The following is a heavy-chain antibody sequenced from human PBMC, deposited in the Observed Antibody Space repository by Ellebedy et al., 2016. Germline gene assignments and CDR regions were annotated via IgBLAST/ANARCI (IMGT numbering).Heavy chain of an antibody. CDR2: INQDESEK. V-gene: IGHV3-7*01. D-gene: IGHD3-10*01. CDR3: ARQDGSGSSPYYYGMDV. J-gene: IGHJ6*02. Sequence: GESLKISCAASRFTFNNYWISWVRQAPGQGLEWVANINQDESEKYYVDSVKGRFTISRDNAKNSLHLQMNSLRAEETAGYYCARQDGSGSSPYYYGMDVWGQGTTVTVSS. CDR1: RFTFNNYW.